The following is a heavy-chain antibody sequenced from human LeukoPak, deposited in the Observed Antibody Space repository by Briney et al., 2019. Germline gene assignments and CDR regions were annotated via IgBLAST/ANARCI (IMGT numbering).Heavy chain of an antibody. CDR2: LNWNGAWT. CDR3: AGYYYDSSRAFGL. Sequence: PGGSLRLSCAASGFKFDDYGMSWVRQAPGKGLEWVCDLNWNGAWTGYADSVKGRFTISRDNAKNSLYLQMNSLRAEDTALYYCAGYYYDSSRAFGLWGQGTLVTVSA. J-gene: IGHJ5*02. D-gene: IGHD3-22*01. CDR1: GFKFDDYG. V-gene: IGHV3-20*04.